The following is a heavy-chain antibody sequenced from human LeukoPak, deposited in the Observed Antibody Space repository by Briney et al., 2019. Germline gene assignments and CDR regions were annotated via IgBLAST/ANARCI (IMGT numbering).Heavy chain of an antibody. D-gene: IGHD5-18*01. CDR3: ARVSDTAMAYYFDY. CDR1: GFTFSSYS. CDR2: ISSSSSYI. J-gene: IGHJ4*02. V-gene: IGHV3-21*01. Sequence: GGSLGLSCAASGFTFSSYSMNWVRQAPGEGLEWVSSISSSSSYIYYADSVKGRFTISRDNAKNSLYLQMNSLRAEDTAVYYCARVSDTAMAYYFDYWGQGTLVTVSS.